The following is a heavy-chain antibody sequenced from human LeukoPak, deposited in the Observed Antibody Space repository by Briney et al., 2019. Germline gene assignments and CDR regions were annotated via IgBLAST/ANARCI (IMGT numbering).Heavy chain of an antibody. V-gene: IGHV4-39*01. D-gene: IGHD1-26*01. Sequence: PSETLSLTCSVSGGSISSSSYYWGCIRQPPGKGLEWSGSINYSESTSYNPSLKRRVTISVDTSNNQLSLKLSSVTAADKAVYYCARHVGGTRFLDYWGQGTLVTVSS. CDR1: GGSISSSSYY. CDR2: INYSEST. CDR3: ARHVGGTRFLDY. J-gene: IGHJ4*02.